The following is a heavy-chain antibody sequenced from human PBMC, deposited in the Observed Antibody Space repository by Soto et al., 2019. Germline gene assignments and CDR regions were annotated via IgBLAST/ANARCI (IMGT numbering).Heavy chain of an antibody. CDR3: ARSQYYDSNGYYLDY. J-gene: IGHJ4*02. Sequence: SETLSLTCAVSGASVSSSNWWSWVRQPPGKGLEWIGETYHSGSTNYNPSLKSRVTISVDKSKNQFSLKLSSVTAADTAVYYCARSQYYDSNGYYLDYWGQGTLVTVSS. V-gene: IGHV4-4*02. D-gene: IGHD3-22*01. CDR1: GASVSSSNW. CDR2: TYHSGST.